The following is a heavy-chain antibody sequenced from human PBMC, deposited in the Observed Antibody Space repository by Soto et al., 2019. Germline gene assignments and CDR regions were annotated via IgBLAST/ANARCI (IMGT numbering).Heavy chain of an antibody. J-gene: IGHJ4*02. D-gene: IGHD3-10*01. CDR1: GFTFSSYA. CDR2: ISGGGVST. Sequence: EVQLLESGGGLVQPGGSLRLSCAASGFTFSSYAMTWVRQAPGKGLEWVSSISGGGVSTYYADSLKGRFTISRDNSQNTLYLQMHNLRAEDTAVSYCAKMAWLGDPPGGDFWGQGTLVTISS. CDR3: AKMAWLGDPPGGDF. V-gene: IGHV3-23*01.